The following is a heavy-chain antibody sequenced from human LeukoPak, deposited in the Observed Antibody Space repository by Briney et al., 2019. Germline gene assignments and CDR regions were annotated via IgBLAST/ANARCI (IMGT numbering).Heavy chain of an antibody. CDR1: GFTFSRYN. Sequence: GGSLRLSCAASGFTFSRYNVNWVRQAPGKGLEWVSSISSSSTNIYYADSVKGRFTISRDNSKNTLYLQMNSLRAEDTAVYYCAKPYARRGWDGAFDIWGQGTMVTVSS. CDR2: ISSSSTNI. V-gene: IGHV3-21*04. J-gene: IGHJ3*02. CDR3: AKPYARRGWDGAFDI. D-gene: IGHD6-6*01.